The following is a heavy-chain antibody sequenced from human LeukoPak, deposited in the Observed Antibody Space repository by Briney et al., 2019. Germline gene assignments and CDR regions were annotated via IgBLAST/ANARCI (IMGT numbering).Heavy chain of an antibody. CDR3: ARQFKAAGTPFDY. V-gene: IGHV5-10-1*01. J-gene: IGHJ4*02. D-gene: IGHD6-13*01. Sequence: GESLKISCKGPGYSFTSYWISWVRQMPGKGLEWMGRIDPSDSYTNYSPSFQGHVTISADKSISTAYLQWSSLKASDTAMYYCARQFKAAGTPFDYWGQGTLVTVSS. CDR2: IDPSDSYT. CDR1: GYSFTSYW.